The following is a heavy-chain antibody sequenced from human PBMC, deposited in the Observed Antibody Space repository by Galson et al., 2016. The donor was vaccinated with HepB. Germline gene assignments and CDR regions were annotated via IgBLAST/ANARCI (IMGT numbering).Heavy chain of an antibody. CDR1: DYSLTELC. Sequence: SVKVSCKVSDYSLTELCMHWVRQAPGRGLEWMGGFDCDDGETIYAEKFQGRFIMTEDGSTDTAFMELSRLTPDDTAVYYCATGTDFGGTRFFYGMEAWGEGTSVTVSS. D-gene: IGHD3-16*01. J-gene: IGHJ6*04. CDR2: FDCDDGET. CDR3: ATGTDFGGTRFFYGMEA. V-gene: IGHV1-24*01.